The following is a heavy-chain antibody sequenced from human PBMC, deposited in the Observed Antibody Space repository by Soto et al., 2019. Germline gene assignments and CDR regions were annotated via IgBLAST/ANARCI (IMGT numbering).Heavy chain of an antibody. CDR2: INHSGST. CDR3: ARGGYYGSGSHYGMDV. D-gene: IGHD3-10*01. V-gene: IGHV4-34*01. Sequence: QVQLQQWGAGLLKPSETLSLTCAVYGGSFSGYYWSWIRQPPGKGLEWIGEINHSGSTNYNPSLKSRVPISVDTSKNQFSLKLSSVTAADTAVYYCARGGYYGSGSHYGMDVWGQGTTVTVSS. J-gene: IGHJ6*02. CDR1: GGSFSGYY.